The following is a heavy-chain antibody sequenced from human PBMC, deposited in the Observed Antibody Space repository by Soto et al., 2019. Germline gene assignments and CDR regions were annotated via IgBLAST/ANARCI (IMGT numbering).Heavy chain of an antibody. Sequence: HPGGSLRLSCAASGFTFSSYAMSWVRQAPGKGLEWVSAISGSGGSTYYADSVKGRFTISRDNSKNTLYLQMNSLRAEDTAVYYCVQIAAAENYYYYGMDVWGQGTTVTVSS. CDR1: GFTFSSYA. J-gene: IGHJ6*02. V-gene: IGHV3-23*01. D-gene: IGHD6-13*01. CDR3: VQIAAAENYYYYGMDV. CDR2: ISGSGGST.